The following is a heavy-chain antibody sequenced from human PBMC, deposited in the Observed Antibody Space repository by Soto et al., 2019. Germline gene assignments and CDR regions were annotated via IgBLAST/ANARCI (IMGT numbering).Heavy chain of an antibody. CDR2: ISYDGSDE. Sequence: QVQLVESGGGVVQPGRSLRLSCAASGFTFSSFGMHWVRQAPGKRLEWVALISYDGSDEYYRDSVKGRFTISRDNSKNTLFLQVNSLRPEDTAVYYCAKDTSPGVSASSSDYWGQGALVTVSS. CDR1: GFTFSSFG. CDR3: AKDTSPGVSASSSDY. V-gene: IGHV3-30*18. J-gene: IGHJ4*02. D-gene: IGHD2-2*01.